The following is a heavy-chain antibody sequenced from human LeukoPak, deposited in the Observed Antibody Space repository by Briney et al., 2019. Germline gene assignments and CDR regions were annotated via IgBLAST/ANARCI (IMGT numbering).Heavy chain of an antibody. V-gene: IGHV1-8*01. D-gene: IGHD1-26*01. CDR3: AREWELRPQGAFDI. J-gene: IGHJ3*02. CDR2: MNPNSGNT. Sequence: GASVKVSCKASGYTFTSYDINWVRQAPGQGLEWMGWMNPNSGNTGYAQKFQGRVTMTRNTSISTAYMELSSLRSEDTAVYYCAREWELRPQGAFDIWGQGTMVTVSS. CDR1: GYTFTSYD.